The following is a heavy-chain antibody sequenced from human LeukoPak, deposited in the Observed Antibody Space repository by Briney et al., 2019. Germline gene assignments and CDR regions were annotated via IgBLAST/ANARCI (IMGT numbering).Heavy chain of an antibody. CDR3: AKDVGGAVAGFFDY. D-gene: IGHD6-19*01. Sequence: GGSLRLSCAASGFTFSSYAMSWVRQAPGKGLEWVSAISGSGDSTYYADSVKGRFTISRDNSKNTLYLQMNSLRAEDTAVYYCAKDVGGAVAGFFDYWGQGTLVTVSS. J-gene: IGHJ4*02. CDR2: ISGSGDST. V-gene: IGHV3-23*01. CDR1: GFTFSSYA.